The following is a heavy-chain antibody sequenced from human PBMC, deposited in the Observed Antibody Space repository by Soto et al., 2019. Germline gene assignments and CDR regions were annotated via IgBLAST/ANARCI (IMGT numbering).Heavy chain of an antibody. CDR3: ARDPLTTVDL. J-gene: IGHJ2*01. CDR1: GGSVSSGSYY. CDR2: IYYSGST. D-gene: IGHD4-17*01. Sequence: QVQLQESGPGLVKPSETLSLTCTVSGGSVSSGSYYWSWIRQPPGKGLEWIGYIYYSGSTNYNPSLKSRVTISVDTSKNQFSLKLSSVTAADTAVYYCARDPLTTVDLWGRGTLVTVSS. V-gene: IGHV4-61*01.